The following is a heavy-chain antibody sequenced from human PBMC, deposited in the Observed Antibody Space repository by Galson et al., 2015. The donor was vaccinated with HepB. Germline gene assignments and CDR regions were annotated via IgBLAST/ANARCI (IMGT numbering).Heavy chain of an antibody. Sequence: ETLSLTCAVYGGSFSGYYWSWIRQPPVKGLEWIGEINHSGSTNYNPSLKSRVTISVDTSKNQISLKLSSVTAADTAVYYCARGSGYDYVWGSYRSTYYFDLWGQGTLVTVSA. D-gene: IGHD3-16*02. CDR1: GGSFSGYY. CDR2: INHSGST. J-gene: IGHJ4*02. CDR3: ARGSGYDYVWGSYRSTYYFDL. V-gene: IGHV4-34*01.